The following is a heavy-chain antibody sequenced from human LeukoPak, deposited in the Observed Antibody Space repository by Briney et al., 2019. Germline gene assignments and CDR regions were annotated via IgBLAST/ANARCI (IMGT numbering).Heavy chain of an antibody. Sequence: ASVKVSCKASGFTFTSSAMQWGRQARGQRLEWIGWIVVGSGNTNYAQKFQERVTITRDMSTSTAYMELSSLRSEDTAVYYCAAARGYSGYDYFLSYYYMDVWGKGTTVTVSS. J-gene: IGHJ6*03. D-gene: IGHD5-12*01. V-gene: IGHV1-58*02. CDR2: IVVGSGNT. CDR1: GFTFTSSA. CDR3: AAARGYSGYDYFLSYYYMDV.